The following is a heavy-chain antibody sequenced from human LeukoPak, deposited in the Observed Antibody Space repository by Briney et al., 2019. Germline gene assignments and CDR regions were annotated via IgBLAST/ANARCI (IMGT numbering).Heavy chain of an antibody. D-gene: IGHD3-10*01. CDR1: GFTFSSYW. Sequence: PGGSLRLSCAASGFTFSSYWMSWVRQAPGKGLEWVANIKQDGSEKYYVDSVKGRFTISRDNAKNSLYLQMNSLRAEDTAVYYCAREPPNTVRGLGLDYWGQGTLVTVSS. CDR2: IKQDGSEK. J-gene: IGHJ4*02. CDR3: AREPPNTVRGLGLDY. V-gene: IGHV3-7*03.